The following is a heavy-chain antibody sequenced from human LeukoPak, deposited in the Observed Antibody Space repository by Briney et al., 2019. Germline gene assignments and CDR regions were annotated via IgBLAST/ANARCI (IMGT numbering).Heavy chain of an antibody. CDR1: GGSISTYY. D-gene: IGHD1-26*01. CDR2: MYNSGST. V-gene: IGHV4-59*08. Sequence: SETLSLTCTVSGGSISTYYWSWIRQPPGKGLEWIEYMYNSGSTNYNPSLKSRVTISIDTSKNQVSLRLSSVTAADTAVYYCARQGSGGRSFDVWGQGTMVTVSP. CDR3: ARQGSGGRSFDV. J-gene: IGHJ3*01.